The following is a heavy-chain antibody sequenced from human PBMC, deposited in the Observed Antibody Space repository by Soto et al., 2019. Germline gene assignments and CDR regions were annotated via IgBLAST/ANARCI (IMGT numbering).Heavy chain of an antibody. Sequence: QVQLVESGGGVVQPGRSLRLSCAASGFTFKSNAMHWVRQAPGKGLEWVAVISYDGRNKHYTDSVKGRFTISRDNSKNQFNLQMNELTPEEKAVYYCTSSSVSVIVVVAAASELDYWGQGTLVTVSS. D-gene: IGHD2-15*01. V-gene: IGHV3-30*04. CDR3: TSSSVSVIVVVAAASELDY. CDR2: ISYDGRNK. J-gene: IGHJ4*02. CDR1: GFTFKSNA.